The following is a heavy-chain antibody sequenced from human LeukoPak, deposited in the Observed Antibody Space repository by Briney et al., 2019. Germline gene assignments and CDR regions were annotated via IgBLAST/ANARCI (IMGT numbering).Heavy chain of an antibody. CDR2: ISWDGGST. V-gene: IGHV3-43D*03. J-gene: IGHJ6*03. CDR3: AKSYGEGYYMDV. D-gene: IGHD3-10*01. Sequence: PGGSLTLSSAASGFTFYYFAMDRVPQAPGMGWEGIPLISWDGGSTYYADSVKGRFTISRDNSKNSLYLQMNSLRAEDTALYYCAKSYGEGYYMDVWGKGTTVTVSS. CDR1: GFTFYYFA.